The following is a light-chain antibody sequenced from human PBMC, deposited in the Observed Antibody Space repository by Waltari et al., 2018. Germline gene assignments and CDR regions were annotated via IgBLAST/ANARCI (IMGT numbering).Light chain of an antibody. V-gene: IGKV1-39*01. Sequence: DIQMTQSPSSLSASVGDRVTITCRASQSISSYLNWYQQKPGKAPKLLIYAASSLQSGVPSRFSVSGSGTDFTLTISSLQPEDFATYYCQQSYTRIFTFGPGTKVDIK. CDR1: QSISSY. CDR3: QQSYTRIFT. CDR2: AAS. J-gene: IGKJ3*01.